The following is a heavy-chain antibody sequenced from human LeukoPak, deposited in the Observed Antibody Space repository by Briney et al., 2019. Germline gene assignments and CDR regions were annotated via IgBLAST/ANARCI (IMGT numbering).Heavy chain of an antibody. CDR2: INPSGGST. D-gene: IGHD1-26*01. Sequence: ASVKVSCKASGYTFTSDYMHWVRQAPGQGLEWMGIINPSGGSTSYAQKFQGRVTMTRDTSTSTVYMELSSLRSEDTAVYYCARVLVRGSYYHPYFDYWGQGTLVTVSS. CDR1: GYTFTSDY. V-gene: IGHV1-46*01. CDR3: ARVLVRGSYYHPYFDY. J-gene: IGHJ4*02.